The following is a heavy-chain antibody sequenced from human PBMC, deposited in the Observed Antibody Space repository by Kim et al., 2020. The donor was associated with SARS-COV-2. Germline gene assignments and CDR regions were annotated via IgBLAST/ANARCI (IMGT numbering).Heavy chain of an antibody. Sequence: SETLSLTCTVSVGSISSDYWTWIRQPPGKGLEWIGDIYYSGRTRYNPSFRSRVAIFVDPSKSQFSLTLTSVTAADTAVYFCARIPGVAGWPFDSWGQGILVSVP. CDR2: IYYSGRT. J-gene: IGHJ4*02. V-gene: IGHV4-59*01. CDR1: VGSISSDY. D-gene: IGHD6-19*01. CDR3: ARIPGVAGWPFDS.